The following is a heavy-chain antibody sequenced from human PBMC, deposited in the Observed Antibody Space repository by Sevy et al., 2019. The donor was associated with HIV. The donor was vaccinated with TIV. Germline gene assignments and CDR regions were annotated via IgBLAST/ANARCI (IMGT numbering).Heavy chain of an antibody. CDR2: ISSSSSYI. D-gene: IGHD6-19*01. V-gene: IGHV3-21*01. CDR3: ARAYTSFSSGWYKDYYGMDV. J-gene: IGHJ6*02. CDR1: GLTFSSYS. Sequence: GGSLRLSCAASGLTFSSYSMNWIRQAPGKGLEWVSAISSSSSYIYYADSVKGRFTISRDNAKNSLYLQMNSLRAEDTAVYYCARAYTSFSSGWYKDYYGMDVWGHGTTVTVSS.